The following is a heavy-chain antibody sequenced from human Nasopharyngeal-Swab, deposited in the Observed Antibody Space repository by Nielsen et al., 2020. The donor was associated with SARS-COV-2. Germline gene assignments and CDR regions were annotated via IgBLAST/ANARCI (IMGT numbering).Heavy chain of an antibody. D-gene: IGHD2-15*01. CDR3: ARGGGVPGGSLGRFAQPDAFDI. J-gene: IGHJ3*02. CDR2: IYYSGST. Sequence: WIRQPPGKGLEWIGYIYYSGSTYYNPSLKSRVTISVDTSKNQFSLKLSSVTAADTAVYYCARGGGVPGGSLGRFAQPDAFDIWGQGTMVTVSS. V-gene: IGHV4-31*02.